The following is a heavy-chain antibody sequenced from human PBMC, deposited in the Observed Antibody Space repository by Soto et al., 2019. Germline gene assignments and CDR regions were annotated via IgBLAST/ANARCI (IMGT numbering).Heavy chain of an antibody. CDR1: GGSISSGGYY. V-gene: IGHV4-31*03. CDR2: IYYSGST. CDR3: AGRYYYDSSGYYYDAFDI. D-gene: IGHD3-22*01. Sequence: PSETLSLTCTVSGGSISSGGYYWSWIRQHPGKGPEWIGYIYYSGSTYYNPSLKSRVTISVDTSKNQFSLKLSSVTAADTAVYYCAGRYYYDSSGYYYDAFDIWGQGTMVTVSS. J-gene: IGHJ3*02.